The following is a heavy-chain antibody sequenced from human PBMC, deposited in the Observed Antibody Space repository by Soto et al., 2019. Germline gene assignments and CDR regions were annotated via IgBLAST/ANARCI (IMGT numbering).Heavy chain of an antibody. Sequence: GGSLRLSCAASGFTFSSYGMHWVRQAPGKGLEWVAVISDDGSNKYYADSVKGRLTISRDNSKNTLYLTMNSLRAADTAVYYCANQGGFGELNYYYYYGMDVWGQGTTVTVSS. D-gene: IGHD3-10*01. CDR3: ANQGGFGELNYYYYYGMDV. V-gene: IGHV3-30*18. CDR1: GFTFSSYG. CDR2: ISDDGSNK. J-gene: IGHJ6*02.